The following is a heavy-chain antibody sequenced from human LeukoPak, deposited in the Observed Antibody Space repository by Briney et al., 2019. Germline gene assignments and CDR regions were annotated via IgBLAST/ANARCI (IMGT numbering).Heavy chain of an antibody. CDR2: INHSGST. J-gene: IGHJ5*02. D-gene: IGHD3-10*01. Sequence: SETLSLTCAVYGGSFSGYYWSWIRQPPGKGLEWIGEINHSGSTNYNPSLKSRVTISVDTSKNQFSLKLSSVTAADTAVYYCARKGLSIGRYGSGTQKGGWFDPWGQGTLVTVSS. CDR1: GGSFSGYY. V-gene: IGHV4-34*01. CDR3: ARKGLSIGRYGSGTQKGGWFDP.